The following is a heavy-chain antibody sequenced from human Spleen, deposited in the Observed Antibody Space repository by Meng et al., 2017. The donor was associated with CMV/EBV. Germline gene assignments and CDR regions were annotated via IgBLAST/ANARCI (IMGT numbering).Heavy chain of an antibody. CDR3: ARKGYCSSTSCSGFDY. CDR1: GYSFTSYW. CDR2: IYPGDSDT. J-gene: IGHJ4*02. V-gene: IGHV5-51*01. D-gene: IGHD2-2*01. Sequence: GESLKISCKGSGYSFTSYWIGWVRQMPGKGLEWMGIIYPGDSDTRYSPSFQGQVTISADKSISTAYLQWSSLKASDTAMYYCARKGYCSSTSCSGFDYWGQGTLVTVSS.